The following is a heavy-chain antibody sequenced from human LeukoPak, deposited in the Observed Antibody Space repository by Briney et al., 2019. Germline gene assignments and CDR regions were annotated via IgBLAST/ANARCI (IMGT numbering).Heavy chain of an antibody. J-gene: IGHJ4*02. CDR2: IYHSGST. V-gene: IGHV4-38-2*01. D-gene: IGHD2-15*01. CDR1: GYSISSGYY. CDR3: ARPVPGWYFDY. Sequence: SETLSLTCAVSGYSISSGYYWGWIRQPPGRGLEWIGSIYHSGSTYYNPSLKSRVTISVDTSKNQFSLKLSSVTAADTAVYYCARPVPGWYFDYWGQGTLVTVSS.